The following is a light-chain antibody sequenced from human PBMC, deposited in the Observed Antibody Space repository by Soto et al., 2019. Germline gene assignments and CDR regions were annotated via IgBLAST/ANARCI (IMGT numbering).Light chain of an antibody. J-gene: IGKJ4*01. V-gene: IGKV1-9*01. CDR3: QQLNSFPLT. CDR1: QGISSF. Sequence: IQLTQSPSSLSASVGYRVTITCRSSQGISSFLAWYQQKPGKAPKLLIYAASTLQTGVPSRFSGSGSGTDFTLTISSLQPEDFATYSCQQLNSFPLTFGGGTKVDIK. CDR2: AAS.